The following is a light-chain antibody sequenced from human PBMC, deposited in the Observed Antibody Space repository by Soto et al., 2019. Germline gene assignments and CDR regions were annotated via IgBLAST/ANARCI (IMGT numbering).Light chain of an antibody. V-gene: IGKV3-15*01. CDR3: QQYNNWPPLT. Sequence: EIVMTQSPATLSVSPGERATLSCRASHSVSSNLAWYQQKPCQAPRLLLYGASTRATGIPARFSGSGSGTEFTLTISSLQSEDFAVYYCQQYNNWPPLTFGGGTKVQIK. CDR1: HSVSSN. J-gene: IGKJ4*01. CDR2: GAS.